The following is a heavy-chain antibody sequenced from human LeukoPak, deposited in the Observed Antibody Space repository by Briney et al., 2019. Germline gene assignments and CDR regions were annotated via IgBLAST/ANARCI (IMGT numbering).Heavy chain of an antibody. CDR1: GFTFSSYA. V-gene: IGHV3-23*01. CDR3: AKMMYCYGSGSDY. Sequence: GGSLRLSCAASGFTFSSYAMSWVRQAPGKGLEWVSAISGSGGSTYYADSVKGRFTISRDNSKNTLFLQMNSLRAEDTAVYYCAKMMYCYGSGSDYWGQGTLVTVSS. CDR2: ISGSGGST. D-gene: IGHD3-10*01. J-gene: IGHJ4*02.